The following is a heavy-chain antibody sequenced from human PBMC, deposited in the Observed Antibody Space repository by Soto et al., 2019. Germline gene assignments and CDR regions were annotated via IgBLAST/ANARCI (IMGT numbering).Heavy chain of an antibody. CDR2: INPYSGNT. CDR3: SSLSSMDV. CDR1: GYTFTSHD. J-gene: IGHJ6*02. V-gene: IGHV1-8*01. D-gene: IGHD6-6*01. Sequence: ASVKVSCKASGYTFTSHDIHWLRQASGQGLEWMGSINPYSGNTAFAPKFRDRIAMTRDTSITTAYMELNSLSSGDTAVYFCSSLSSMDVWGQGTTVTVSS.